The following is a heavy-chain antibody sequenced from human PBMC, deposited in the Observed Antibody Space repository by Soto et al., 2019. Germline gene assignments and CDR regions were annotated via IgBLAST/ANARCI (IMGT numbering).Heavy chain of an antibody. CDR2: IYPGDSDT. V-gene: IGHV5-51*01. J-gene: IGHJ6*02. CDR3: ARHTPGAYSSSWYLGVDYYYYYGMDV. CDR1: GYSFTSYW. Sequence: PGESLKISCKGSGYSFTSYWIGWVRQMPGKGLEWMGIIYPGDSDTRYSPSFQGQVTISADKSISTAYLQWSSLKASDTAMYYCARHTPGAYSSSWYLGVDYYYYYGMDVWGQGTTVTVSS. D-gene: IGHD6-13*01.